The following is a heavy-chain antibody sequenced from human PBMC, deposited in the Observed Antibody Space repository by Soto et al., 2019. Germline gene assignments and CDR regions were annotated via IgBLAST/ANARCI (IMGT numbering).Heavy chain of an antibody. J-gene: IGHJ4*02. CDR3: AKTSEPFRAPYYFDS. V-gene: IGHV3-30*18. Sequence: GGSLRLSCAASGFTFSNYGMHWVRQAPGKGLEWVAIISYDGSVKYFGDSVKGRFTISRDDSQHTLFLQMSSLRAEDTAVYYCAKTSEPFRAPYYFDSWGQGTLVPVSS. CDR1: GFTFSNYG. D-gene: IGHD1-26*01. CDR2: ISYDGSVK.